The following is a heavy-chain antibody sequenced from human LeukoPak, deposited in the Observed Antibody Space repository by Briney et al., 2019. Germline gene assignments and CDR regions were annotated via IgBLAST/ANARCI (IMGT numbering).Heavy chain of an antibody. CDR1: GGPISSSSYY. V-gene: IGHV4-39*01. CDR2: IYYSGST. J-gene: IGHJ4*02. Sequence: SETLSLTCTVSGGPISSSSYYWGWIRQPPGKGLEWIGSIYYSGSTYYNPSLKSRVTISVDTSKNQFSLKLSSVTAADTAVYYCARHAFSSSWYWGEIFDYWGQGTLVTVSS. D-gene: IGHD6-13*01. CDR3: ARHAFSSSWYWGEIFDY.